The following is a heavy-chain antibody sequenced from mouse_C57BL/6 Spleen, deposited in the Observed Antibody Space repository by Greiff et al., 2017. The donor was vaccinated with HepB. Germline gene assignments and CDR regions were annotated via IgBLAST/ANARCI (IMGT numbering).Heavy chain of an antibody. CDR2: IWTGGGT. CDR1: GFSLTSYA. D-gene: IGHD2-5*01. V-gene: IGHV2-9-1*01. J-gene: IGHJ4*01. CDR3: AREDYSNFYAMDY. Sequence: VKVVESGPGLVAPSQSLSITCTVSGFSLTSYAISWVRQPPGKGLEWLGVIWTGGGTNYNSALKSRLSISKDNSKSQVFLKMNSLQTDDTARYYCAREDYSNFYAMDYWGQGTSVTVSS.